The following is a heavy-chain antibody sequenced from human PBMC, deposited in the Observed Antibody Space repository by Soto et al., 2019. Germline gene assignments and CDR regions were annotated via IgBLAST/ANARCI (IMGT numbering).Heavy chain of an antibody. J-gene: IGHJ6*02. Sequence: GESLKISCKGSGYSFTSYWIGWVRQMPVKGLEWMGIIYPGDSDTRYSPSFQGQVTISADKSISTAYLQWSSLKASDTAMYYCARVEQWLVARYYYYGMDVWGQGTTVTVSS. CDR1: GYSFTSYW. CDR3: ARVEQWLVARYYYYGMDV. V-gene: IGHV5-51*01. D-gene: IGHD6-19*01. CDR2: IYPGDSDT.